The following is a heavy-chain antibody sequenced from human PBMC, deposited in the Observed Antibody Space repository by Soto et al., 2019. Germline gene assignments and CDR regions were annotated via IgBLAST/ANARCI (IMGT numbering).Heavy chain of an antibody. D-gene: IGHD6-13*01. CDR1: GGSISSYY. J-gene: IGHJ5*02. V-gene: IGHV4-59*01. Sequence: QVQLQESGPGLVKPSETLSLTCTVSGGSISSYYWSWIRQPPGKGLEWIGSIYYSGSTNYNPSLKSRVTISVDTSKNQFSLKLSSVTAADTAVYYCARGGVAAAGGNWFDPWGQGTLVTVSS. CDR2: IYYSGST. CDR3: ARGGVAAAGGNWFDP.